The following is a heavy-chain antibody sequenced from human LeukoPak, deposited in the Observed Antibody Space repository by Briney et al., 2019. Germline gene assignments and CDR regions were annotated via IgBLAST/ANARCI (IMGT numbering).Heavy chain of an antibody. Sequence: SETLSLTCSVSGGSISNYYWNWLRQPPGKGLEWIGRIYASGSTNYNPSLKSRVTISMDKSKNHFSLNLKSVTAADTAFYYCARDFYGDDGHHPFDYWGQGIQVTVSS. CDR2: IYASGST. J-gene: IGHJ4*02. D-gene: IGHD2/OR15-2a*01. V-gene: IGHV4-4*07. CDR1: GGSISNYY. CDR3: ARDFYGDDGHHPFDY.